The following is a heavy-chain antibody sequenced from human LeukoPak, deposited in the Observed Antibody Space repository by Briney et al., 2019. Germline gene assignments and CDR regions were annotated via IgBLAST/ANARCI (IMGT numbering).Heavy chain of an antibody. CDR1: GYTFTDYY. D-gene: IGHD6-13*01. J-gene: IGHJ6*02. Sequence: GASVKVSCKASGYTFTDYYIHWVRQAPGQGLEWMGWINVNTGGSKYAQRFQGRVTMTRDTSISTAYMELSRLRSDDTAVYYCARDGIAAAGQDYYGMDVWGQGTTVTVSS. CDR3: ARDGIAAAGQDYYGMDV. CDR2: INVNTGGS. V-gene: IGHV1-2*02.